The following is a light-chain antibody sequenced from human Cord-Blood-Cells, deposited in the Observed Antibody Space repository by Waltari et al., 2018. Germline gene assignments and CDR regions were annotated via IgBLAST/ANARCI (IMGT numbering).Light chain of an antibody. CDR2: DVS. CDR1: SSEVGGYNY. V-gene: IGLV2-14*01. Sequence: SSLTQPASVSGSPGQSITISCTGTSSEVGGYNYVSWYQQHPVKAPKRMIYDVSNRPSGVSNRFSGSKSGNTASLTISGLQAEDEADYYCSSYTSSSTWVFGGGTKLTVL. CDR3: SSYTSSSTWV. J-gene: IGLJ3*02.